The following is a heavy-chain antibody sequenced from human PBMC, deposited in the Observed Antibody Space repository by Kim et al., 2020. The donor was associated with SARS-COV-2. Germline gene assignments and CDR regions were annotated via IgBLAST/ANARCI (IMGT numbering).Heavy chain of an antibody. Sequence: NQDSAPELQGRVTMTTDTSTSTAYMELRSLRSDDTAVYYCARGWGDCDYWGQGTLVTVSS. CDR3: ARGWGDCDY. CDR2: NQ. D-gene: IGHD3-16*01. V-gene: IGHV1-18*01. J-gene: IGHJ4*02.